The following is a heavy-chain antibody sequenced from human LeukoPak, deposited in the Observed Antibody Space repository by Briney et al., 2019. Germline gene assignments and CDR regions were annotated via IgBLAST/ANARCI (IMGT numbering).Heavy chain of an antibody. CDR1: GFAFSASG. V-gene: IGHV3-30*02. CDR3: AKYSHDSSGSYDY. CDR2: IRYDGSNK. J-gene: IGHJ4*02. D-gene: IGHD3-22*01. Sequence: GGSLRLSCAASGFAFSASGMHWVRQAPGKGLDWVAFIRYDGSNKYYADSVKGRFTISRDNSKNTPYLQMNSLRAEDTAVYYCAKYSHDSSGSYDYWGQGTLVTVSS.